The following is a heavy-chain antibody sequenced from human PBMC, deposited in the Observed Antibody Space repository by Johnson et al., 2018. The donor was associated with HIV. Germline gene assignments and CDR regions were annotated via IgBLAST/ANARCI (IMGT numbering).Heavy chain of an antibody. V-gene: IGHV3-74*01. CDR2: INSDGSST. CDR3: AKERQLVRAFDS. CDR1: GFTFSSYW. Sequence: VQLVESGGGVVRPGGSLRLSCAASGFTFSSYWMHWVRQAPGKGLVWVSRINSDGSSTSYADSVKGRFTISRDNAKNTLYLQMNSLRAEDTAVYYCAKERQLVRAFDSWGQGTMVTVSS. J-gene: IGHJ3*02. D-gene: IGHD6-6*01.